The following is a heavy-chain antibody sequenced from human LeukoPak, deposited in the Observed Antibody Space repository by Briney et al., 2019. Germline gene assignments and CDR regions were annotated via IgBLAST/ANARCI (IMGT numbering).Heavy chain of an antibody. J-gene: IGHJ3*02. D-gene: IGHD4-17*01. CDR2: ISAYNGNT. CDR3: ARDDGYGDYGGGAFDI. V-gene: IGHV1-18*01. Sequence: GASVKVSCKASGYTFTSFGISWVRQAPGQGLEWMGWISAYNGNTNYAQKLQGRVTMTTDTSTSTAYMELRSLRSDDTAVYYCARDDGYGDYGGGAFDIWGQGTMVTVSS. CDR1: GYTFTSFG.